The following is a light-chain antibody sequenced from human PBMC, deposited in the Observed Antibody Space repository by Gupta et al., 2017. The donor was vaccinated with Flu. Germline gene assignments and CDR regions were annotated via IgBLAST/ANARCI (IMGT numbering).Light chain of an antibody. J-gene: IGKJ1*01. CDR1: QSINDW. CDR3: QRDIIYPPP. Sequence: IQLTQSPSPLSAYVGDRVTINCRASQSINDWLAWYQQKPGKAPKLLIYKASNVESWVPSRFSGSGSGTEFALTISSQQPDDFANYYCQRDIIYPPPFGQGTRVEVK. V-gene: IGKV1-5*03. CDR2: KAS.